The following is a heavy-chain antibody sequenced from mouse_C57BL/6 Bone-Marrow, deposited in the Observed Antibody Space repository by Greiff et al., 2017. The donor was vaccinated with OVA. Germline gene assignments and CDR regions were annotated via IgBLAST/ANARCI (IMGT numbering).Heavy chain of an antibody. CDR2: IYPGDGDT. J-gene: IGHJ2*01. V-gene: IGHV1-82*01. D-gene: IGHD4-1*01. CDR1: GYAFSSSW. Sequence: QVQLQQSGPELVKPGASVKISCKASGYAFSSSWMNWVKQRPGKGLEWIGRIYPGDGDTNYNGKFKGKATLTADKSSSTAYLQLSSLTSEDSAVYFCARNCERYFDYWGQGTTLTVSS. CDR3: ARNCERYFDY.